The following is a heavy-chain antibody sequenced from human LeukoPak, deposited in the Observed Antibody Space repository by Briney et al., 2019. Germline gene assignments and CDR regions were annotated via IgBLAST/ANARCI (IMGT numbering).Heavy chain of an antibody. CDR3: AKDPRRYSRTGGYFDY. V-gene: IGHV3-23*01. J-gene: IGHJ4*02. CDR2: ISGSGDNT. Sequence: GGSLRLSCAASGFTFSSYAMNWVRQAPGKGLEWISSISGSGDNTYYADSVKGRFTISRDNSKNTLYLQMNSLRAEDTAVYYCAKDPRRYSRTGGYFDYWGQGTLVTVSS. D-gene: IGHD6-13*01. CDR1: GFTFSSYA.